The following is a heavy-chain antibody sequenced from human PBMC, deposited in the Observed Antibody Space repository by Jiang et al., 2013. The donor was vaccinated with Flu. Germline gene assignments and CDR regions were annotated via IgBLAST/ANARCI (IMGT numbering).Heavy chain of an antibody. CDR1: SYG. CDR2: IWYDGSNK. CDR3: AREMSIALDY. J-gene: IGHJ4*02. D-gene: IGHD6-6*01. V-gene: IGHV3-33*01. Sequence: SYGMHWVRQAPGKGLEWVAVIWYDGSNKYYADSVKGRFTISRDNSKNTLYLQMNSLRAEDTAVYYCAREMSIALDYWGQGTLVTVSS.